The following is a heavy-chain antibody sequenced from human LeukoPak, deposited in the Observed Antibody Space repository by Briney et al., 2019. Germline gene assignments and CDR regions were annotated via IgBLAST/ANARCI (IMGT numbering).Heavy chain of an antibody. J-gene: IGHJ4*02. D-gene: IGHD1-26*01. V-gene: IGHV3-7*01. CDR1: GFSFNGYW. Sequence: GGSLRLSCAASGFSFNGYWMSWVRQAPGKGLEWVASIEQEGSEKHYVDSVKSRFTISRDNTQYSLYLQMNSLRAEDTAVYYCARDHVARGSYYYFDRWGQGTLVTVSS. CDR3: ARDHVARGSYYYFDR. CDR2: IEQEGSEK.